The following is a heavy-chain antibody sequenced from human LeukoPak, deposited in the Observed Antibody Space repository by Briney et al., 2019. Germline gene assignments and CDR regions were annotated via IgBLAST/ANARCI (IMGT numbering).Heavy chain of an antibody. J-gene: IGHJ4*02. CDR1: GFTFSRYG. Sequence: GGSLRLSCAASGFTFSRYGMHWVRQAPGKGLEWVAVISYDGSNKYYADSVKGRFTISRDNSKNTLYLQMNSLRAEDTAVYYCARQWLDNYFDYWGQGTLVTVSS. CDR2: ISYDGSNK. V-gene: IGHV3-30*03. CDR3: ARQWLDNYFDY. D-gene: IGHD6-19*01.